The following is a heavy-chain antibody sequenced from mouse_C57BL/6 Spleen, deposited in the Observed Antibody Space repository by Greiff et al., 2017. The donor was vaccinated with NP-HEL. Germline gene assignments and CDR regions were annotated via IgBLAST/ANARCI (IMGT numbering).Heavy chain of an antibody. J-gene: IGHJ1*03. V-gene: IGHV1-50*01. Sequence: VQLQQPGAELVKPGASVKLSCKASGYTFTSYWMQWVKQRPGQGLEWIGEIDPSDSYTNYNQKFKGKATLTVDTSSSTAYMQLSSLTSEDSAVYYCARRYDYDRYFDVWGTGTTVTVSS. D-gene: IGHD2-4*01. CDR2: IDPSDSYT. CDR3: ARRYDYDRYFDV. CDR1: GYTFTSYW.